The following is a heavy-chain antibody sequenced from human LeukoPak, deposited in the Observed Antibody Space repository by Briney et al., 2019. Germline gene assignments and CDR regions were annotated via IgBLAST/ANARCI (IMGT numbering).Heavy chain of an antibody. D-gene: IGHD2-15*01. V-gene: IGHV4-59*01. J-gene: IGHJ6*02. CDR3: ARAATPNFYYGMDV. Sequence: SETLSLTCTVSGGSISSYYWSWIRQPPGKGLEWTGYIYYSGSTNYNPSLKSRVTISVDTSKNQFSLKLRSVTAADTAVYYCARAATPNFYYGMDVWGQGTTVTVSS. CDR1: GGSISSYY. CDR2: IYYSGST.